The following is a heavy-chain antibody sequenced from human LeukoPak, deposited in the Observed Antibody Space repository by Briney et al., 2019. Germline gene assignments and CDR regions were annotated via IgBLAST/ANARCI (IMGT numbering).Heavy chain of an antibody. J-gene: IGHJ4*02. CDR3: ARVEYSSGWYADY. CDR2: ISSSSSYI. V-gene: IGHV3-21*01. Sequence: GGSLRLSCAASGFTFSSYSMNWVRQVPGKGLEWVSSISSSSSYIYYADSVKGRFTISRDNAKNSLYLQMNSLRAEDTAVYYCARVEYSSGWYADYWGQGTLVTVSS. D-gene: IGHD6-19*01. CDR1: GFTFSSYS.